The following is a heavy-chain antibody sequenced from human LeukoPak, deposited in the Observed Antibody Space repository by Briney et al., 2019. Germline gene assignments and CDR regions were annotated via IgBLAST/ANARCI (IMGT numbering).Heavy chain of an antibody. Sequence: TSETLSLTCTVSGGSISSGGYYWSWIRQHPGKGLEWIGYIYYSGSTYYNPSLKSRVTISVDTSKNQFSLKLSSVTAADTAVYYCATTGYFDWLSTDAFDIWGQGTMVTVSS. J-gene: IGHJ3*02. CDR2: IYYSGST. CDR3: ATTGYFDWLSTDAFDI. CDR1: GGSISSGGYY. D-gene: IGHD3-9*01. V-gene: IGHV4-31*03.